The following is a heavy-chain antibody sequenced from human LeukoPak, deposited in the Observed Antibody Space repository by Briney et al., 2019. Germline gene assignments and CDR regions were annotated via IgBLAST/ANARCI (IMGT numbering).Heavy chain of an antibody. Sequence: GGSLRLSCAASGFTFSSYWMSWVRQAPGKGLEWVANIKQDGRERYSVDSVKGRSTISRDNAKNSLYLQMNSLRAEDTAVYYCASQITISYYFNYWGQGTLVTVSS. V-gene: IGHV3-7*01. CDR2: IKQDGRER. CDR3: ASQITISYYFNY. CDR1: GFTFSSYW. D-gene: IGHD3-10*01. J-gene: IGHJ4*02.